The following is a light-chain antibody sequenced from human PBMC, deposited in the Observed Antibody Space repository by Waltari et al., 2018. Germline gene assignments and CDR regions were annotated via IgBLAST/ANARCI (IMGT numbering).Light chain of an antibody. V-gene: IGKV1-5*03. CDR1: QNIDSW. Sequence: DIQMTQTPSTLSASVGDRVTITCRASQNIDSWLAWYQQKPGKAPKLRIYRASSLESGVPSRFSGSGDGTEFTLTISGLQPDDFATYYCQQYKSYSTFGQGTKVDIK. J-gene: IGKJ1*01. CDR3: QQYKSYST. CDR2: RAS.